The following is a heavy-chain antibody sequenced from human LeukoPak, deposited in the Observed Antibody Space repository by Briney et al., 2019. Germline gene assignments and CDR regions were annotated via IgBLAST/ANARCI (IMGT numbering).Heavy chain of an antibody. Sequence: GGSLRLSCAASGFTFDNYGMSWVRLAPGKGLEWVSAISGSGGSTYYADSVKGRFTISRDNSKNTLYLQMNSLRAEDTAVYYCAKDRPLIWYYYYYMDVWGKGTTVTISS. CDR3: AKDRPLIWYYYYYMDV. V-gene: IGHV3-23*01. J-gene: IGHJ6*03. CDR2: ISGSGGST. CDR1: GFTFDNYG. D-gene: IGHD3/OR15-3a*01.